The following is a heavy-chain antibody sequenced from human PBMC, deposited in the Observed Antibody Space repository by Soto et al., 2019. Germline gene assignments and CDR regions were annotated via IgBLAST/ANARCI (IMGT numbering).Heavy chain of an antibody. J-gene: IGHJ4*02. CDR1: GFAFGNYW. V-gene: IGHV3-7*01. D-gene: IGHD3-10*01. CDR2: IKRDASEK. Sequence: EVQLVESGGGLVQPGGSLRLSCAASGFAFGNYWMSWVRQVPGKGLEWLGTIKRDASEKKYVDSVRGRFTMSRDNAKNSLYLQMDSLRGEDTAVYYYARDSGYGSASSVNHYLDYWGQGTLVIVSS. CDR3: ARDSGYGSASSVNHYLDY.